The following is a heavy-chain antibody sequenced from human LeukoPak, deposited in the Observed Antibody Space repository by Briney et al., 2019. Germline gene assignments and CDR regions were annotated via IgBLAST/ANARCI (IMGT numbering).Heavy chain of an antibody. CDR3: ARGYYDFWSGYYEAEYFQH. CDR2: IYYSGST. V-gene: IGHV4-31*11. D-gene: IGHD3-3*01. Sequence: PSETLSLTCAVYGGSFSGYYWSWIRQHPGKGLEWIGYIYYSGSTYYNPSLKSRVTIPVDTSKNQFSLKLSSVTAADTAVYYCARGYYDFWSGYYEAEYFQHWGQGTLVTVSS. CDR1: GGSFSGYY. J-gene: IGHJ1*01.